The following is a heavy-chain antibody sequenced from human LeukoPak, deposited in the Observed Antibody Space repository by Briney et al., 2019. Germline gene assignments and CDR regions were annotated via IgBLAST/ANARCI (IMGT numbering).Heavy chain of an antibody. J-gene: IGHJ3*02. CDR1: GFSLHTYC. Sequence: EGSLRLSCAGSGFSLHTYCMNWVRQAPGKGLEWVSYISDVNNVIYYADSVKGRFTISRSKDENSVFLQMNSLRSEDTAVYFCAREATRRNLLTYGSWDAYDIWGHGTMVTVAS. CDR2: ISDVNNVI. D-gene: IGHD4-17*01. CDR3: AREATRRNLLTYGSWDAYDI. V-gene: IGHV3-48*01.